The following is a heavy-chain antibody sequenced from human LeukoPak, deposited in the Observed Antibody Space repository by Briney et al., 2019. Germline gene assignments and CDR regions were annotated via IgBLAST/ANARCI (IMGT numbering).Heavy chain of an antibody. D-gene: IGHD6-13*01. Sequence: VGSLRLSCAASGFTFSSYSMNWVRQAPGKGLEWVSSISSSSSYIYYADSVKGRFTISRDNAKNSLYLQMNSLRAEDTAVYYCARRAAAAPDAFDIWGQGKMVTVSS. CDR2: ISSSSSYI. V-gene: IGHV3-21*01. CDR3: ARRAAAAPDAFDI. J-gene: IGHJ3*02. CDR1: GFTFSSYS.